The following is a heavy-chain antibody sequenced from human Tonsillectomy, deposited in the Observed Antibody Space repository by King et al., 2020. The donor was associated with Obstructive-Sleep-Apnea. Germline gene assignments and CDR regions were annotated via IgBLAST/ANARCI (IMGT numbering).Heavy chain of an antibody. D-gene: IGHD3-10*01. Sequence: QLQESGPGLVKPSETLSLTCAVSGGSISSYYWSWIRQPPGKGLEWIGYIYYSGSTNYNPSLKSRVTISVDTSKNQFSLKLSTVTAADTDVYYCARGETSFGEFGIDYWGKGTLVTVSS. CDR3: ARGETSFGEFGIDY. J-gene: IGHJ4*02. CDR1: GGSISSYY. CDR2: IYYSGST. V-gene: IGHV4-59*01.